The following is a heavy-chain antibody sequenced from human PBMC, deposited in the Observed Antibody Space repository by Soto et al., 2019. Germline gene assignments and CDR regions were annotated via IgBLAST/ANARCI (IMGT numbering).Heavy chain of an antibody. J-gene: IGHJ3*02. Sequence: GGSLRLSCAASGFTFSSYAMSWVRQAPGKGLEWVSAISGSGGSTYYADSVKGRFTISRDNSKNTLYLQMNSLRAEDTAVYYCAKGGACTSCYDGAFDIWVQGTMVTVSS. CDR3: AKGGACTSCYDGAFDI. CDR1: GFTFSSYA. V-gene: IGHV3-23*01. CDR2: ISGSGGST. D-gene: IGHD2-2*01.